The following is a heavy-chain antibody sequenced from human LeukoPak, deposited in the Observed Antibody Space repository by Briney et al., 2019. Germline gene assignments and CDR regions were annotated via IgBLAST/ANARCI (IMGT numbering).Heavy chain of an antibody. CDR3: ARDQFGYFDY. J-gene: IGHJ4*02. D-gene: IGHD3-16*01. Sequence: SETLSLTCTVSGGSISSYYWSWIRQPPGKGLEWIGYIYYSGSTYYNPSLKSRVTISVDTSKNQFSLKLSSVTAADTAVYYCARDQFGYFDYWGQGTLVTVSS. V-gene: IGHV4-59*12. CDR1: GGSISSYY. CDR2: IYYSGST.